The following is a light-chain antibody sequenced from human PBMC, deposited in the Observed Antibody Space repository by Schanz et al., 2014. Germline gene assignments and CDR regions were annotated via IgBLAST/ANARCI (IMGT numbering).Light chain of an antibody. Sequence: QSALTQPPSASGSLGQSVTISCTGTSSDVGGYNYVSWYQQHPGKAPKLMIYDVSNRPSGVSNRFSGSKSGNTASLTISGLQAEDEADYYCVSYTTSSTWLFGGGTKLTVL. J-gene: IGLJ2*01. CDR1: SSDVGGYNY. V-gene: IGLV2-14*01. CDR2: DVS. CDR3: VSYTTSSTWL.